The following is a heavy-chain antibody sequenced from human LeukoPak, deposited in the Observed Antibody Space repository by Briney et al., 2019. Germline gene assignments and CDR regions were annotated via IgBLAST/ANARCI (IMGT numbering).Heavy chain of an antibody. CDR3: ARRSFYYDSSGYCHNWFDP. CDR2: IYYSGST. J-gene: IGHJ5*02. Sequence: SETLSLTCTVSGGSISSYYWSWIRQPPGKGLEWIGYIYYSGSTNYNPSLKSRVTISVDTSKNQFSLKLSSVTAADTAVYYCARRSFYYDSSGYCHNWFDPWGQGTLVTVSS. V-gene: IGHV4-59*01. CDR1: GGSISSYY. D-gene: IGHD3-22*01.